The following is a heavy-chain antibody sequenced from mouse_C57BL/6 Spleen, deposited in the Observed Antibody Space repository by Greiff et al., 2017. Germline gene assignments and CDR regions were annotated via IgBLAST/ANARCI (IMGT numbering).Heavy chain of an antibody. CDR2: ISGGGGNT. J-gene: IGHJ4*01. CDR1: GFTFSSYT. Sequence: EVHLVESGGGLVKPGGSLKLSCAASGFTFSSYTMSWVRQTPEKRLEWVATISGGGGNTYYPDSVKGRFTISRDNAKNTLYLQMSSLRSEDTALYYCARHHPSYDEDAMDYWGQGTSVTVSS. CDR3: ARHHPSYDEDAMDY. D-gene: IGHD2-12*01. V-gene: IGHV5-9*01.